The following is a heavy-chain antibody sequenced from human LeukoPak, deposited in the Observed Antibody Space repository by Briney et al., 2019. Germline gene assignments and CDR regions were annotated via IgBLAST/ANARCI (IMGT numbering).Heavy chain of an antibody. V-gene: IGHV4-4*07. CDR2: TYTSGST. J-gene: IGHJ2*01. D-gene: IGHD6-13*01. CDR3: ARVSSSWYQDWYFDL. Sequence: SETLSLTCTVSGGSISSYYWSWIRQPPGKGLEWIGRTYTSGSTNYNPSLKSRVTMSVDMSKNQFSLKLSSMIAADTAVYYCARVSSSWYQDWYFDLWGRGTLVTVPS. CDR1: GGSISSYY.